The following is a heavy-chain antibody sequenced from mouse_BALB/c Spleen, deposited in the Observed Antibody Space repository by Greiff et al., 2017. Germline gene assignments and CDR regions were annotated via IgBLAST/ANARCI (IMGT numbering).Heavy chain of an antibody. J-gene: IGHJ4*01. CDR2: ISSGGSYT. V-gene: IGHV5-6-4*01. CDR1: GFTFSSYT. Sequence: EVKLEESGGGLVKPGGSLKLSCAASGFTFSSYTMSWVRQTPEKRLEWVATISSGGSYTYYPDSVKGRFTISRDNAKNTLYLQMSSLKSEDTAMYYCTRAYYRYDGAMDDWGQGTSVTVSS. CDR3: TRAYYRYDGAMDD. D-gene: IGHD2-14*01.